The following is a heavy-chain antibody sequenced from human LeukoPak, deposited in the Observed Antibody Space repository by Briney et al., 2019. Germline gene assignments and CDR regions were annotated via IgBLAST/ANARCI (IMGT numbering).Heavy chain of an antibody. D-gene: IGHD2/OR15-2a*01. Sequence: GGSLRLSCAASGFAFSSYWMSWVRQAPGKGLEWVANIKQDGSEKYYVDSVKGRFTISRDNAKNSLYLQMNSLRAEDTAVYYCARDRRPRISDYWGQGTLVTVSS. CDR3: ARDRRPRISDY. CDR1: GFAFSSYW. V-gene: IGHV3-7*01. J-gene: IGHJ4*02. CDR2: IKQDGSEK.